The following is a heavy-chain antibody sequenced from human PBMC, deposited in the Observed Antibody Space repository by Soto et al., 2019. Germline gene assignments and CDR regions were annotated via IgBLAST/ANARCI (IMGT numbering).Heavy chain of an antibody. J-gene: IGHJ6*03. CDR2: INHLGSI. CDR3: ARGGISHWTYFYYMDV. D-gene: IGHD2-21*01. Sequence: QVQLQQWGAGLLKPSETLSLTCVVSGGSLSDYFWSWIRQPPGMALEWIGEINHLGSINYNPSLKSRVTMSVDTSKNQFSLTLNSVTAADTPTYYCARGGISHWTYFYYMDVWDRGTTVTVSS. V-gene: IGHV4-34*01. CDR1: GGSLSDYF.